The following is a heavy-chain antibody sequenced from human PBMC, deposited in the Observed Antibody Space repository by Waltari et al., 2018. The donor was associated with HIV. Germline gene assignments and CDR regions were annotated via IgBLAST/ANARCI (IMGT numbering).Heavy chain of an antibody. CDR3: ARDWGWAGDY. J-gene: IGHJ4*02. CDR2: ISTGSGNT. V-gene: IGHV1-3*05. Sequence: QVQLVQSGAEEKKPGASVKVSCKASGYTFTRHAMHWVRQAPGQRLGWMGWISTGSGNTRYSQKFQGIVTITKDTSASTAYMELSTLRSEDTAVYYCARDWGWAGDYWGQGTLVTVS. CDR1: GYTFTRHA. D-gene: IGHD6-19*01.